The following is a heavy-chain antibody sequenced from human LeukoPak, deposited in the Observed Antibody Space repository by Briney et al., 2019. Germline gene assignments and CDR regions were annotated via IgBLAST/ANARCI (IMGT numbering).Heavy chain of an antibody. Sequence: ASVKVSCKASGYSLSNYGISWVRQAPGQGLEWMGWINPNSGGTNYAQKFQGRVTMTRDTSISTAYMELSRLRSDDTAVYYCAKSGWDIVLMVYALHSPFDYWGQGTLVTVSS. CDR2: INPNSGGT. CDR1: GYSLSNYG. V-gene: IGHV1-2*02. D-gene: IGHD2-8*01. CDR3: AKSGWDIVLMVYALHSPFDY. J-gene: IGHJ4*02.